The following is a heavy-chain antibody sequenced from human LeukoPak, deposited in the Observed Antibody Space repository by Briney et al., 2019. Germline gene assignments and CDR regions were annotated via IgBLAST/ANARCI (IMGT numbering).Heavy chain of an antibody. CDR3: ARGVNYGMDV. CDR2: ISHDGSIE. Sequence: GRSLRLSCAAPGFTFRNSAIHWVRQAPGKGLEWGAFISHDGSIEYYADSVKGRFTVSRDNSKNTLYLQMNSLRGEDTAVYYCARGVNYGMDVWGQGTTAIVSS. CDR1: GFTFRNSA. J-gene: IGHJ6*02. V-gene: IGHV3-30*04.